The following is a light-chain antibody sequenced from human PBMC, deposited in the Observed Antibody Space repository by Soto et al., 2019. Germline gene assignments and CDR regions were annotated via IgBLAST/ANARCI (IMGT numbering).Light chain of an antibody. CDR3: AAWDDCLNGYV. V-gene: IGLV1-44*01. Sequence: QSVLTQPPSTSGTPGQRVTISCSGSSSNIGSNTVNWYQHLPGTAPKLLIYSNNQRPSGVPDRFSGSKSGTSASLAVSGLQSEDEADYYCAAWDDCLNGYVFGTGTKVTVL. CDR2: SNN. CDR1: SSNIGSNT. J-gene: IGLJ1*01.